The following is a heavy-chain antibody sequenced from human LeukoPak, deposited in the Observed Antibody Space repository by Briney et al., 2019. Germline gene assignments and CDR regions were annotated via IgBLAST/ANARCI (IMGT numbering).Heavy chain of an antibody. CDR2: ISSSSSTI. J-gene: IGHJ4*02. Sequence: GGSLRLSCAASGFTFSSYSMNWVRQAPGKGREGVSYISSSSSTIYYADSVKGRFTISRDNAKNSLYLQITSLRAEDTAVYSCARRAGAYSHPYDYWGPGTLVTVSS. CDR3: ARRAGAYSHPYDY. CDR1: GFTFSSYS. D-gene: IGHD4/OR15-4a*01. V-gene: IGHV3-48*01.